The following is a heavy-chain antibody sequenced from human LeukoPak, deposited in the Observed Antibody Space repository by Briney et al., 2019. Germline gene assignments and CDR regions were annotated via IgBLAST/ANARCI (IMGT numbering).Heavy chain of an antibody. CDR2: INYSGTT. CDR1: GGSIRSSSHF. CDR3: ARRRSSGCRGRVEACRGFPISRAFDI. Sequence: ASETLSLTCTVSGGSIRSSSHFWVCVRQPPGKGLEWIGSINYSGTTYYTSSLKSRVTMSVNTSKSQFSLKLTSVTAADTAVYYCARRRSSGCRGRVEACRGFPISRAFDIWGQGTMVTVSS. D-gene: IGHD6-19*01. V-gene: IGHV4-39*01. J-gene: IGHJ3*02.